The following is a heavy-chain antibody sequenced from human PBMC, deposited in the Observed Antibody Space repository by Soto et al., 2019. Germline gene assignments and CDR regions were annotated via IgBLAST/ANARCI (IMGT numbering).Heavy chain of an antibody. CDR3: ARGLSSSWADYYYYYGMDV. Sequence: LSLTCAVYGGSFSGYYWSWIRQPPGKGLEWIGEINHSGSTNYNPSLKSRVTISVDTSKNQFSLKLRSVTAADTAVYYCARGLSSSWADYYYYYGMDVWGQGTKVPVYS. CDR2: INHSGST. V-gene: IGHV4-34*01. CDR1: GGSFSGYY. D-gene: IGHD6-13*01. J-gene: IGHJ6*02.